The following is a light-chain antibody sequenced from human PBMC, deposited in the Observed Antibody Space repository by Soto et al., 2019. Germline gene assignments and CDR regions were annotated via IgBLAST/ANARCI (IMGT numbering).Light chain of an antibody. V-gene: IGLV2-14*01. CDR3: SSYTSSSTWV. Sequence: QSALTQPASVSGSPGQSITISCTGTSSDVGGYNYVSWYQQYPGKAPKVMIYEVSNRPSGASNRFSGSKSGNTASLIISGLQAEDEADYYCSSYTSSSTWVFGGGTKLTVL. CDR2: EVS. J-gene: IGLJ3*02. CDR1: SSDVGGYNY.